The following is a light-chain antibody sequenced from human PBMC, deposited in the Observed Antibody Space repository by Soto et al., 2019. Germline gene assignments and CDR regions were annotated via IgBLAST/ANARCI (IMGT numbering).Light chain of an antibody. CDR2: EVN. J-gene: IGLJ1*01. V-gene: IGLV2-8*01. Sequence: QSVLTQPPSASGSPGQSVAISCTGTSSDVGGYDYVSWYQQHPGKAPKLMIYEVNKRPSGVPDRFSGSKSGKTASLTVSGLQAEDEADYYCSSYAGSSNVFGSGTKLTVL. CDR3: SSYAGSSNV. CDR1: SSDVGGYDY.